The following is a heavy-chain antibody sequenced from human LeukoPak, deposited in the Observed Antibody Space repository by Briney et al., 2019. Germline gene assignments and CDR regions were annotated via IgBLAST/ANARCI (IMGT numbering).Heavy chain of an antibody. Sequence: SETLSLTCTVSGGSINDDGYYWSWIRQLPGKGLEWIGHIYYGGTTEYNPSLESRITISVATSKTQFSLKLNSVTAADTAVYYCTRGGATVTDYWGQGTLATVTS. V-gene: IGHV4-31*03. CDR1: GGSINDDGYY. D-gene: IGHD4-17*01. CDR2: IYYGGTT. CDR3: TRGGATVTDY. J-gene: IGHJ4*02.